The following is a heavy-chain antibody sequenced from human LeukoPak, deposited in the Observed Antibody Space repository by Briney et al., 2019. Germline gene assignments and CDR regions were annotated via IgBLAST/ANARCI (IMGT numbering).Heavy chain of an antibody. CDR1: GFAFDDFA. Sequence: PGRSLRLSCAASGFAFDDFAMHWVRQAPGKGLEWVSGISWNSGSIGYADSVKGRFTISRDNAKNSLYLQMNSLRAEDTALYYCVTYYSGWYDNWGQGTLVTVSS. CDR3: VTYYSGWYDN. D-gene: IGHD6-19*01. V-gene: IGHV3-9*01. J-gene: IGHJ4*02. CDR2: ISWNSGSI.